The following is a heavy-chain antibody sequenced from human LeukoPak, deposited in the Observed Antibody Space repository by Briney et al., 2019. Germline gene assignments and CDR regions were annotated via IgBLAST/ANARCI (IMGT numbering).Heavy chain of an antibody. CDR1: GYTFTGYY. Sequence: ASVKVSCKASGYTFTGYYMHWVRQAPGQGLEWMGWINPNSGGTNYAQKFQSRVTMTRDTSISTAYMELSRLRSDDTAVYYCARPLGYCSSTSCYASAFDIWGQGTMVTVSS. CDR2: INPNSGGT. J-gene: IGHJ3*02. D-gene: IGHD2-2*01. CDR3: ARPLGYCSSTSCYASAFDI. V-gene: IGHV1-2*02.